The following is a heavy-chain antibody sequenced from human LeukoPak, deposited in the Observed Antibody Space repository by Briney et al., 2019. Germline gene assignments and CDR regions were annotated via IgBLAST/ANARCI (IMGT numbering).Heavy chain of an antibody. V-gene: IGHV4-38-2*01. CDR2: IYDSGST. D-gene: IGHD3-10*01. CDR1: GYSISSGYY. Sequence: SETLSLTCAVSGYSISSGYYWGWIRQPPGKGLEWIGSIYDSGSTYYNPSLKSRVTISVDTSKNQFSLKLSSVTAADTAVYYCARLSLGSGGFYFDYWGQGTLVTVSS. CDR3: ARLSLGSGGFYFDY. J-gene: IGHJ4*02.